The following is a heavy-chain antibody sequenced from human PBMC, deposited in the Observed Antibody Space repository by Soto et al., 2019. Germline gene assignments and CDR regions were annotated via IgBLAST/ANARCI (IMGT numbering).Heavy chain of an antibody. Sequence: QAQLVESGGGVVQPGESLRLSCAASGFTFSSHGMHWVRQAPGKGLEWVAVIWYDGSNKLYAESVKGRFTISRDNSKDMLYLEMNSLRVEDTAVYYCARWSNNKLVDPWGQGTLVTVSS. D-gene: IGHD1-1*01. CDR2: IWYDGSNK. V-gene: IGHV3-33*01. CDR3: ARWSNNKLVDP. CDR1: GFTFSSHG. J-gene: IGHJ5*02.